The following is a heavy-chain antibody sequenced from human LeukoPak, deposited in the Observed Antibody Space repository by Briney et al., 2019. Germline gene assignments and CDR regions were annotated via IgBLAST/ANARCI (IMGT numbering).Heavy chain of an antibody. D-gene: IGHD2/OR15-2a*01. Sequence: GGSLRLSCAASGFTFSSYSMNWVRQAPGKGLEWVSSISSSSSYIYYAASVKGRFTISRDNAKNSLYLQMNSLRAEDTAVYYCASYLSSRSLPDYWGQGTLVTVSS. CDR1: GFTFSSYS. CDR2: ISSSSSYI. CDR3: ASYLSSRSLPDY. V-gene: IGHV3-21*01. J-gene: IGHJ4*02.